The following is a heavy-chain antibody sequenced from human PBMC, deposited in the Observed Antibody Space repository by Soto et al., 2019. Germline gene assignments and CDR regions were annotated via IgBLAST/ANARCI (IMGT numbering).Heavy chain of an antibody. CDR3: AKGRLQQRVLPFDS. J-gene: IGHJ4*02. CDR1: GFTFRNYA. V-gene: IGHV3-23*01. CDR2: ISGTNGHT. D-gene: IGHD6-13*01. Sequence: PGVSLRLSCAASGFTFRNYAMSWVRQTAGKGPEWVSAISGTNGHTYYAASVKGRFTVSRDNSNNTLFLQMNSLTVEDTAVYFRAKGRLQQRVLPFDSWGQGTLVIVSS.